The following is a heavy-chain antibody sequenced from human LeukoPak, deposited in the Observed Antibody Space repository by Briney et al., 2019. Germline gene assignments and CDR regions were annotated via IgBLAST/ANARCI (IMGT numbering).Heavy chain of an antibody. J-gene: IGHJ4*02. CDR2: VNNDGSDT. Sequence: GGSLRLSCAASDFIFCDYWMKGVRQVPGEGRVWVARVNNDGSDTISADSVEGRFTITRDNAKNTLYLQMNSLRADDTAVYYCTRGGAAGTFDCWGQGTLVTVSS. D-gene: IGHD6-13*01. CDR3: TRGGAAGTFDC. V-gene: IGHV3-74*01. CDR1: DFIFCDYW.